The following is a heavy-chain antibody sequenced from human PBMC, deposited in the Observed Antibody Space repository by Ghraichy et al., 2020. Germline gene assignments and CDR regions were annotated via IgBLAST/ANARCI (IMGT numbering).Heavy chain of an antibody. CDR1: GGSISSSSYY. CDR2: IYYSGST. J-gene: IGHJ4*02. CDR3: ARDEEQQLVDY. D-gene: IGHD6-13*01. V-gene: IGHV4-39*07. Sequence: GSLRLSCTVSGGSISSSSYYWGWIRQPPGKGLEWIGSIYYSGSTYYNPSLKSRVTISVDTSKNQFSLKLSSVTAADTAVYYCARDEEQQLVDYWGQGTLVTVSS.